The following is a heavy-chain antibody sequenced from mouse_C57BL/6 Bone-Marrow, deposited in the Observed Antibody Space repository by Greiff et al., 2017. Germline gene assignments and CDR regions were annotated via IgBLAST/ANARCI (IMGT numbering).Heavy chain of an antibody. D-gene: IGHD2-3*01. CDR2: IDPSDSYT. CDR3: AGSLYDGYYGYYFDY. V-gene: IGHV1-59*01. CDR1: GYTFTSYW. Sequence: QVQLQQPGAELVRPGTSVKLSCKASGYTFTSYWMHWVKQRPGQGLEWIGVIDPSDSYTNYNQKFKGKATLTVDTSSSTAYMQLSSLTSEDSAVYYCAGSLYDGYYGYYFDYWGQGTTLTVSS. J-gene: IGHJ2*01.